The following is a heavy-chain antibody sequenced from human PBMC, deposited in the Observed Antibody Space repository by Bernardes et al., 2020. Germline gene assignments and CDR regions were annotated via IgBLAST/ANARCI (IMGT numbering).Heavy chain of an antibody. CDR2: IHYSGSI. Sequence: SETLSLTCTVSGGSFSSYYWSWIRQSPGKGLEWIGYIHYSGSINYNPSLKSRVTISLDTSKNQFSLKLSSVTAADTAVYYCAREGVPDAFDIWGQGTMVTVSS. D-gene: IGHD3-3*01. V-gene: IGHV4-59*12. J-gene: IGHJ3*02. CDR1: GGSFSSYY. CDR3: AREGVPDAFDI.